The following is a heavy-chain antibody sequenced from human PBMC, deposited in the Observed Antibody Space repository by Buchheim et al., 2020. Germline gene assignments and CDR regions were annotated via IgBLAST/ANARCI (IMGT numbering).Heavy chain of an antibody. V-gene: IGHV3-30*18. CDR1: GFTFSSYG. J-gene: IGHJ2*01. CDR2: ISYDGSNK. D-gene: IGHD6-19*01. Sequence: QVQLVESGGGVVQPGRSLRLSCAASGFTFSSYGMHWVRQAPGKGLEWVAVISYDGSNKYYADSVKGRFTISRDNSKNTLYLQMNSLRAEDTAVYYCAKSKGQWLENWYFGLWGRGTL. CDR3: AKSKGQWLENWYFGL.